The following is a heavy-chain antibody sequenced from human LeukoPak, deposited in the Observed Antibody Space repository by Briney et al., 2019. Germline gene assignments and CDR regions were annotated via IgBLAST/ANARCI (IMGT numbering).Heavy chain of an antibody. CDR2: IYYSGST. Sequence: KPSETLSLTCTVSGGSISSSSDYWGWIRQPPGKGLEWVGSIYYSGSTDYNPSLKSRVTISVDTSKNQFSLKLTSVTAADTAVYYCERRRSLRDGYFYYYFMDVWGKGTTVTVSS. J-gene: IGHJ6*03. CDR1: GGSISSSSDY. CDR3: ERRRSLRDGYFYYYFMDV. V-gene: IGHV4-39*01. D-gene: IGHD5-24*01.